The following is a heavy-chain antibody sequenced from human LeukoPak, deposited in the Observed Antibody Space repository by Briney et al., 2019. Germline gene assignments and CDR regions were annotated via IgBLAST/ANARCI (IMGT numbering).Heavy chain of an antibody. V-gene: IGHV3-23*01. CDR2: ISGSGGST. CDR1: GFTFSTYA. Sequence: GGSLRLSCAASGFTFSTYAMSWVRQAPGKGLEWVSAISGSGGSTYYADSVKGRFTISRDNSKNTLYLQMNSLRAEDTAVYCCAKVKTMGATAHPWYWGQGTLVTVSS. CDR3: AKVKTMGATAHPWY. D-gene: IGHD1-26*01. J-gene: IGHJ4*02.